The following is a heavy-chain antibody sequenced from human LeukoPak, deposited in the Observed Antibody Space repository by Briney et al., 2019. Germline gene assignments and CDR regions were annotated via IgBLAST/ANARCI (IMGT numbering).Heavy chain of an antibody. CDR1: GFTFSSSA. Sequence: GGSLRLSCAASGFTFSSSAMSWVRQAPGRGLEWLSAISHSADLTSYADSVTGRFTISRDNSKNTFYLQMDSLRAEDTAVYYCASRSPAIAVAGGLDYWGQGTLVTVSS. D-gene: IGHD6-19*01. CDR3: ASRSPAIAVAGGLDY. J-gene: IGHJ4*02. CDR2: ISHSADLT. V-gene: IGHV3-23*01.